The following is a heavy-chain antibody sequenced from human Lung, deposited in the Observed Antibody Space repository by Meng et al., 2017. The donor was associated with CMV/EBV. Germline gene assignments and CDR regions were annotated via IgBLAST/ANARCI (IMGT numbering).Heavy chain of an antibody. Sequence: SCTASGFTFGDYAMSWVRQAPGKGLEWVGFIRSKAYGGTTEYAASVKGRFTISRDDSKSIAYLQMNSLKTEDTAVYYCTRKLLSYYYYGMDVWAPGNXVTGAS. D-gene: IGHD2-2*01. CDR3: TRKLLSYYYYGMDV. CDR2: IRSKAYGGTT. V-gene: IGHV3-49*04. J-gene: IGHJ6*02. CDR1: GFTFGDYA.